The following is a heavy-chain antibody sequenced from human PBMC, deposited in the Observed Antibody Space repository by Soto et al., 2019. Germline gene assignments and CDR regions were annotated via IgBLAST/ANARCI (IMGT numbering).Heavy chain of an antibody. CDR3: ARQETIHGDYDY. V-gene: IGHV4-30-4*02. D-gene: IGHD4-17*01. CDR2: IYYSGST. CDR1: GGSISCGDYY. Sequence: SDTLSLTCAVSGGSISCGDYYWSWLRQPPGKGLEWIGYIYYSGSTYYNPSLKSRVTISVDTSKNQFSLKLSSVTAADTAVYYCARQETIHGDYDYWGQETLVTISS. J-gene: IGHJ4*02.